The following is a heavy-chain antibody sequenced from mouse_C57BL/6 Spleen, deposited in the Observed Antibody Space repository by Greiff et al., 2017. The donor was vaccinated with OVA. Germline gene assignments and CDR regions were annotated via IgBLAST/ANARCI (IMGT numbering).Heavy chain of an antibody. Sequence: EVQRVESGGGLVQPKGSLKLSCAASGFTFNTYAMHWVRQAPGKGLEWVARIRSKSSNYATYYADSVKDRFTISRDDSQSMLYLQMNNLKTEDTAMYYCVREQRGDDAWYFDVWGKGTTVTVSS. D-gene: IGHD2-2*01. CDR3: VREQRGDDAWYFDV. J-gene: IGHJ1*03. CDR1: GFTFNTYA. CDR2: IRSKSSNYAT. V-gene: IGHV10-3*01.